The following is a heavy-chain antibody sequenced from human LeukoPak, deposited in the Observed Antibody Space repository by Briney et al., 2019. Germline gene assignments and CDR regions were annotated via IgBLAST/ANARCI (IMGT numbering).Heavy chain of an antibody. J-gene: IGHJ5*02. CDR3: AKAGYISSFYEYWFDP. D-gene: IGHD6-13*01. CDR2: IHYSGST. CDR1: GGSITFHY. Sequence: SETLSLTCTVSGGSITFHYWSWIRQPPGKGLEWIGYIHYSGSTHYNPSLKSRVTISVDTSKNQFSLNLTSVTAADTAVYYCAKAGYISSFYEYWFDPWGQGTLVTVSS. V-gene: IGHV4-59*11.